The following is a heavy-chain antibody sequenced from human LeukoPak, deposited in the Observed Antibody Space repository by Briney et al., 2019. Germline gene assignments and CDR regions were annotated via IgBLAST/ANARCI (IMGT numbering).Heavy chain of an antibody. CDR1: GGSISSSSYY. V-gene: IGHV4-39*07. J-gene: IGHJ3*02. CDR2: IYYSGST. Sequence: SETLSLTCTVSGGSISSSSYYWGWIRQPPGKGLEGIGSIYYSGSTYYNPSLKSRVTIAVDTSKNQFSLKLTSVTAADTAVYYCARDEGGYCTNGVCSIPLAFDIWGQGTMVTVSS. CDR3: ARDEGGYCTNGVCSIPLAFDI. D-gene: IGHD2-8*01.